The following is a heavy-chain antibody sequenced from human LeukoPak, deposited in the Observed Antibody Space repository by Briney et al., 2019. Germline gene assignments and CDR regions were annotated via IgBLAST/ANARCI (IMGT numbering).Heavy chain of an antibody. CDR1: GFTFSDYA. CDR3: AKGGDGYNYYFDY. Sequence: GVLRLSCTASGFTFSDYAMSWVRQAPGKGLEWVSGISGSGGRIRYADSVKGRFIISRDNSKNTLYLQMNSLRAEDTAVYYCAKGGDGYNYYFDYWGQETLVTVSS. D-gene: IGHD5-24*01. CDR2: ISGSGGRI. V-gene: IGHV3-23*01. J-gene: IGHJ4*02.